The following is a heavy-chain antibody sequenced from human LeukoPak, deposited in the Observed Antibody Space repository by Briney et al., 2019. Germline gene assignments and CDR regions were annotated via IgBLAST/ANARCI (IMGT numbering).Heavy chain of an antibody. CDR2: ISSSGSTI. CDR1: GFTFSSYE. Sequence: GGSLRLSCAASGFTFSSYEVNWVRQAPGKGLEWVSYISSSGSTIYYADSVKGRFTISRDNAKNSLYLQMNSLRAEDTAVYYCARDLYGGSGYWGQGTLVTVSS. V-gene: IGHV3-48*03. J-gene: IGHJ4*02. D-gene: IGHD6-19*01. CDR3: ARDLYGGSGY.